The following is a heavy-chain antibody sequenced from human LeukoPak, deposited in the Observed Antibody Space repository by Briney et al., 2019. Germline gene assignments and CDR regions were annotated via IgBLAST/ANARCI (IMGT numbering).Heavy chain of an antibody. CDR1: SGSISSYY. Sequence: SQTLSLTRPVDSGSISSYYRSWIRQPPGGGMGWDGSIYYSGGTNNNPSLKSRVTISVATSKNQFSLKLSCVTAAATAVYYCPRYYYLLCGLVYWGQGTLVTVSS. V-gene: IGHV4-59*01. CDR3: PRYYYLLCGLVY. CDR2: IYYSGGT. J-gene: IGHJ4*02. D-gene: IGHD3-3*01.